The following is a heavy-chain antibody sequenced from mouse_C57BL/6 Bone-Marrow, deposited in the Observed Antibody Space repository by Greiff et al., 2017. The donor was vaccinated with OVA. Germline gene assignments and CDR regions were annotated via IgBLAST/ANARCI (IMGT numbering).Heavy chain of an antibody. CDR3: ARHGDYGSFFDY. V-gene: IGHV5-6*01. J-gene: IGHJ2*01. Sequence: EVQRVESGGDLVKPGGSLKLSCAASGFTFSSYGMSWVRQTPDKRLEWVATISSGGSYPYYTDSVKGRFTISRDNAKNTLYLQMSSLKSEDTAMYYCARHGDYGSFFDYWGQGTTLTVSS. CDR1: GFTFSSYG. D-gene: IGHD1-1*01. CDR2: ISSGGSYP.